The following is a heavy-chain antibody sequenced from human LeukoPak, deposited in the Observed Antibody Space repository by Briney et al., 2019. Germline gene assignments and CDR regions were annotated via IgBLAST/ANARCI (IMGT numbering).Heavy chain of an antibody. D-gene: IGHD1-26*01. CDR2: IGTAGDT. CDR1: GFTFSSYD. CDR3: ARENIVGSTWGDIDY. V-gene: IGHV3-13*01. Sequence: PGGSLRLSCAASGFTFSSYDMHWVRQATGKGLEWVSAIGTAGDTYYPGSVKGRFTISRDDAKNSLYLQMNSLRAEDTAVYYCARENIVGSTWGDIDYWGQGTLVTVSS. J-gene: IGHJ4*02.